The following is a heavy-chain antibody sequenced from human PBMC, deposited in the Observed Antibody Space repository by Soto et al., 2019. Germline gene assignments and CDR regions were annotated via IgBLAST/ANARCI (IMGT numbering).Heavy chain of an antibody. D-gene: IGHD2-2*01. J-gene: IGHJ6*03. CDR2: INHSGST. CDR3: ARAKEDIVVVPAAPGHYYYYYMDV. CDR1: GGSFSGYY. V-gene: IGHV4-34*01. Sequence: PSETLSLTCAVYGGSFSGYYWSWIRQPPGKGLEWIGEINHSGSTNYNPSLKSRVTISVDTSKNQFSLKLSSVTAADTAVYYCARAKEDIVVVPAAPGHYYYYYMDVWGKGTTVTVSS.